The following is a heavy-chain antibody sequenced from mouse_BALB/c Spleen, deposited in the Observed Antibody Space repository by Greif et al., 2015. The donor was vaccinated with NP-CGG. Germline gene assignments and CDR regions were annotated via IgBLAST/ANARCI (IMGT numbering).Heavy chain of an antibody. CDR3: ARRTGTEARDY. D-gene: IGHD4-1*01. CDR1: GYTFTDYY. CDR2: IYPGSGNT. V-gene: IGHV1-84*02. Sequence: QVPLPQSGPALVTPGASVPISCKASGYTFTDYYINWVKQKPGQGLEWIGWIYPGSGNTKDNEKFKGKATLTVDTSSSSAYMQLSSLTAEDTAVECWARRTGTEARDYWGQGTSVTVSS. J-gene: IGHJ4*01.